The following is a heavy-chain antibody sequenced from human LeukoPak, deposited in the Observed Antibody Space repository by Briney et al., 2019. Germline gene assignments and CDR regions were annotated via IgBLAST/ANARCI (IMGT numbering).Heavy chain of an antibody. J-gene: IGHJ5*02. CDR1: GFTFSSYA. Sequence: PGGSLRLSCSASGFTFSSYAMHWVRQAPGKGLEYVSAISSNGGSTYYADSVKGRFTISRDNSKNTLYLQMSSLRAEDTAVHYCVKAQYYDILTGTLLSWGQGTLVTVSS. CDR3: VKAQYYDILTGTLLS. V-gene: IGHV3-64D*06. CDR2: ISSNGGST. D-gene: IGHD3-9*01.